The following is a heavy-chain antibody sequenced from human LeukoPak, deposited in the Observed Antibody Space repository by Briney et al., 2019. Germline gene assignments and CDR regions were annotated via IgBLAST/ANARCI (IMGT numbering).Heavy chain of an antibody. Sequence: ASVKVSCKASGYTFTNYGITWVRQAPGQGPEWVGWISTYNSDKGYAQNLQGRLTLTADTSTNTAHMDLRSLRSDDTAVYYCAIHWHAGTYQPFDLWGQGTPVTVSS. D-gene: IGHD1-26*01. CDR3: AIHWHAGTYQPFDL. CDR2: ISTYNSDK. V-gene: IGHV1-18*01. J-gene: IGHJ5*02. CDR1: GYTFTNYG.